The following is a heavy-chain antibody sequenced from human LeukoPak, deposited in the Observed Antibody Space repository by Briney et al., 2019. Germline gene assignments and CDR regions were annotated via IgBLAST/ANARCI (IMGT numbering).Heavy chain of an antibody. CDR3: ARGDYVWGSSHNFDY. D-gene: IGHD3-16*01. Sequence: SETLSLTCAVYGGSFSGYYWSWIRQPPGKGLEWIGEINHSGSTNYNPSLKSRVTISVDPSKNQFSLRLSSVTAADTAVYYCARGDYVWGSSHNFDYWGQGTLVTVSS. CDR1: GGSFSGYY. CDR2: INHSGST. V-gene: IGHV4-34*01. J-gene: IGHJ4*02.